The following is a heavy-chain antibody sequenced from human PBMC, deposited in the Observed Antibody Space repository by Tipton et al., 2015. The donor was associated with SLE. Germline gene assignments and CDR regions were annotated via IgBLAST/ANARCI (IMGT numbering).Heavy chain of an antibody. CDR2: IYYSGST. CDR3: ARKDSYYGMDV. Sequence: TLSLTCTVSGGSISSYYWSWIRQPPGKGLEWIGSIYYSGSTYYNPSLKSRVTISVDTSKNQFSLKLSSVTAADTAVYYCARKDSYYGMDVWGQGTKVTV. CDR1: GGSISSYY. J-gene: IGHJ6*02. V-gene: IGHV4-39*07.